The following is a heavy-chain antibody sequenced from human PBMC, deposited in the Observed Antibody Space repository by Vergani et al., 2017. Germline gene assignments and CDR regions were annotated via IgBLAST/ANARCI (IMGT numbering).Heavy chain of an antibody. CDR1: GFTFSSYW. J-gene: IGHJ3*02. V-gene: IGHV3-7*01. CDR3: VRGHYYGSGNGEEDAFDI. D-gene: IGHD3-10*01. CDR2: IKQDGSEK. Sequence: EVQLVESGGGLVQPGGSLRLSCAASGFTFSSYWMSWVRQAPGKGLEWVANIKQDGSEKYYVDSVKGRFTISRDNAKNSLYLQMNGLRAEDTAVYYCVRGHYYGSGNGEEDAFDIWGQGTMVTVSS.